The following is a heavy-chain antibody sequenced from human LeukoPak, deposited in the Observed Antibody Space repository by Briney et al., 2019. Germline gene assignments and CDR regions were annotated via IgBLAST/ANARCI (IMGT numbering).Heavy chain of an antibody. V-gene: IGHV6-1*01. CDR1: GDSVSSNSAA. CDR2: TYYRSKWYN. CDR3: GREFCSGWYRNTNSGMDY. Sequence: PSQTLSLTCAISGDSVSSNSAAWNWIRQSPSRGLEWLGRTYYRSKWYNDYAVSVKSRITINPDTSKNQFSLQLNSVTPEDTAGEYCGREFCSGWYRNTNSGMDYWGQGTLVTVS. J-gene: IGHJ4*01. D-gene: IGHD6-19*01.